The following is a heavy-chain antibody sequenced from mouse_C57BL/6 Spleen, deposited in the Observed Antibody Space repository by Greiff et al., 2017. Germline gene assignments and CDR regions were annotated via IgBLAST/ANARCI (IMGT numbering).Heavy chain of an antibody. CDR3: ARSLPSYAMDY. D-gene: IGHD5-5*01. CDR2: IYPGSGST. Sequence: QVQMQQPGAELVKPGASVKMSCKASGYTFTSYWITWVKQRPGQGLEWIGDIYPGSGSTNYNEKFKSKATLTVDTSSSTAYMQLSSLTSEDSAVYYCARSLPSYAMDYWGQGTSVTVSS. CDR1: GYTFTSYW. V-gene: IGHV1-55*01. J-gene: IGHJ4*01.